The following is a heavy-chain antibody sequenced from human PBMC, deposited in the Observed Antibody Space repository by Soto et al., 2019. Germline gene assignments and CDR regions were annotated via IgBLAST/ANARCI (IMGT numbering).Heavy chain of an antibody. V-gene: IGHV3-64*01. Sequence: GGSLRLSCAASGFTFSSYAMHWVRQAPGKGLEYVSAISSNGGSTYYANSVKGRFTISRDNSKNTLYLQMGSLRAEDMAVYYCAREGYGDYHFDYWGQGTLVTVSS. D-gene: IGHD4-17*01. J-gene: IGHJ4*02. CDR3: AREGYGDYHFDY. CDR1: GFTFSSYA. CDR2: ISSNGGST.